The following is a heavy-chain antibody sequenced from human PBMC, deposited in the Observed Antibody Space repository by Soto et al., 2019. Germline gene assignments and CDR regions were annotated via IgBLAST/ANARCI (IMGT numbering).Heavy chain of an antibody. CDR1: GGSISGSGFH. CDR2: IYYSGTA. J-gene: IGHJ5*02. D-gene: IGHD4-17*01. Sequence: SETLSLTCTVSGGSISGSGFHWGWIRQAPGKGLEWIGSIYYSGTANYSPSLKSRLAIDVDTSKNQFSLRLSSVTAADTAVYYCATRSGDYVGWFDPWGQGTRVTVSS. CDR3: ATRSGDYVGWFDP. V-gene: IGHV4-39*01.